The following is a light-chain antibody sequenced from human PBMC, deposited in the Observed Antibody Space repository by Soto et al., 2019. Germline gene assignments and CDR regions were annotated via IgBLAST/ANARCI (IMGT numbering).Light chain of an antibody. Sequence: DIQMTQSPSTLSASVGDRVTITCRASQTISRYLNWYQQKPGKAPKLLIYAATTLQSGVPSRFSGSGSGTDFTLTISSLQLEDFATYYCQQSYGSPLTCGPGTQVDVK. J-gene: IGKJ3*01. CDR2: AAT. CDR3: QQSYGSPLT. CDR1: QTISRY. V-gene: IGKV1-39*01.